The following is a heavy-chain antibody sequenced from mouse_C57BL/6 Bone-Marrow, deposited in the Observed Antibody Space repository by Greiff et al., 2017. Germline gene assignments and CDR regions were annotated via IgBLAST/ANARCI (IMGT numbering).Heavy chain of an antibody. D-gene: IGHD1-3*01. V-gene: IGHV5-12*01. CDR2: ISNGGGST. Sequence: EVMLVESGGGLVQPGGSLKLSCAASGFTFSDYYMYWVRQTPEKRLEWVAYISNGGGSTYYPDTVKGRFTISRDNAKNTLYLQMSRLKSEDTAMYYCARHGYIAYWGQGTLVTVSA. J-gene: IGHJ3*01. CDR3: ARHGYIAY. CDR1: GFTFSDYY.